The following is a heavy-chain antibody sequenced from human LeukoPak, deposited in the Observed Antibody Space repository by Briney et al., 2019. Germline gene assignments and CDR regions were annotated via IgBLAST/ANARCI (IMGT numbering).Heavy chain of an antibody. Sequence: GESLKISCKGSGYSFTNYWIAWVRQMPGKGLEWMGIIYPGDSDTIYSPSFQGQVTISVDKSISTAYLQWSSLKASDTAMYYCARITELQAFDIWGQGTMVTVSS. CDR2: IYPGDSDT. D-gene: IGHD1-26*01. V-gene: IGHV5-51*01. J-gene: IGHJ3*02. CDR3: ARITELQAFDI. CDR1: GYSFTNYW.